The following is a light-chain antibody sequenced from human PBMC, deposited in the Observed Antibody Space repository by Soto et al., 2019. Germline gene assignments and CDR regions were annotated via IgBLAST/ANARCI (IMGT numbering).Light chain of an antibody. CDR3: QQYVSSPWA. Sequence: EIVLAQSPGTLSLSPGESATLSCRANQSVSSSFLAWYQQKAGQAPRLLIYGASRRATGIPDRFSGSGSGTDFTLTISRMEPEDFAVYYCQQYVSSPWAFGQGTKVDIK. J-gene: IGKJ1*01. V-gene: IGKV3-20*01. CDR1: QSVSSSF. CDR2: GAS.